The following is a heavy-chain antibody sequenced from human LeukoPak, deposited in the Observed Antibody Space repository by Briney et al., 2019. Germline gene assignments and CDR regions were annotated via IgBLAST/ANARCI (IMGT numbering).Heavy chain of an antibody. CDR3: AREGRKDYGDFFDY. J-gene: IGHJ4*02. V-gene: IGHV3-7*01. CDR2: IKQDGSEK. D-gene: IGHD4-17*01. Sequence: PGGSLRLSCAASGFTFGSYWMSWVRQAPGKGLEWVANIKQDGSEKYYVDSVKGRFTISRDNAKNSLYLQMNSLRAEDTAVYYCAREGRKDYGDFFDYWGQGTLVTVSS. CDR1: GFTFGSYW.